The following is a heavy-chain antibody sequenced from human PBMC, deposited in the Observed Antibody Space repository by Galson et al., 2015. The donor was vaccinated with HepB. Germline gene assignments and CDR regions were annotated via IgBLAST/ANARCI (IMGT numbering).Heavy chain of an antibody. J-gene: IGHJ6*02. D-gene: IGHD6-19*01. CDR3: AREDPGIAMAGLGGLKKYYYGVDV. CDR1: GYTFTSYA. Sequence: SVKVSCKASGYTFTSYAIHWVRQAPGQRLEWMGWINPGNGNTKYSQKFQGRVTITRDTSASTAYVGLSSLRSEDTAVYYCAREDPGIAMAGLGGLKKYYYGVDVWGQGTTVTVSS. V-gene: IGHV1-3*01. CDR2: INPGNGNT.